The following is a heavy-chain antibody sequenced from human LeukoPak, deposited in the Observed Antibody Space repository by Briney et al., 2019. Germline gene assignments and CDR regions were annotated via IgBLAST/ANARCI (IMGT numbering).Heavy chain of an antibody. V-gene: IGHV1-2*06. D-gene: IGHD3-22*01. Sequence: GASVKVSCKASGYTFTGYYLHWVRQAPGQGLEWMGRINPNSGGTNYAQKFQGRVTMTRDTSISTAHMELSRLRSDDTAMYYCARDGSPFYDSSGYYYEVYWGQGTLVTVSS. CDR3: ARDGSPFYDSSGYYYEVY. J-gene: IGHJ4*02. CDR2: INPNSGGT. CDR1: GYTFTGYY.